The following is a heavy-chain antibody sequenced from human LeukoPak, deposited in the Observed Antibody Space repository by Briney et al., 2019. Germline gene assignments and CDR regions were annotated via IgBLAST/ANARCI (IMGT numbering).Heavy chain of an antibody. V-gene: IGHV3-23*01. D-gene: IGHD2-2*01. CDR3: AKSGPYCSSTSCNYFDY. J-gene: IGHJ4*02. CDR1: GFTFSSYW. CDR2: ISGSGGST. Sequence: GGSLRLSCAASGFTFSSYWMSWVRQAPGKGLEWVSAISGSGGSTYYADSVKGRFTISRDNSKNALFLQMNSLRAEDTAVYYCAKSGPYCSSTSCNYFDYXGQGTLVTVSS.